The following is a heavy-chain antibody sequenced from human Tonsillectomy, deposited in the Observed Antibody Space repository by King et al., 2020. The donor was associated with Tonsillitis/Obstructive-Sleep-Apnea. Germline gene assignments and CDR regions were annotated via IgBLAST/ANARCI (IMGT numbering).Heavy chain of an antibody. CDR1: GYSFTNYW. J-gene: IGHJ6*03. CDR3: ARLDGNYVYYYYYMDV. D-gene: IGHD1-7*01. CDR2: IYPADSDT. Sequence: EVQLVQSGAEVKKPGESLKISVKGSGYSFTNYWIGWVRQMPGKGLEWIGIIYPADSDTRFSPSFRGQVNISADKSISTAYLQWSNLKASDTAMYYCARLDGNYVYYYYYMDVWGKGTTVTVSS. V-gene: IGHV5-51*01.